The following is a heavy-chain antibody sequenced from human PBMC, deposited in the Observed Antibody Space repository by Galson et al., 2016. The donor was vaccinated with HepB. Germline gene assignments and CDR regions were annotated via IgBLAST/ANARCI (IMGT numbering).Heavy chain of an antibody. Sequence: SLRLSCADSGFTFSDNAMHWVRQAPGKGLEWVALISFDGTEKYYADSVRGRFTISRDNSKNTLYLQMESLRADDTAVYYCARDRGDYVWGSSRLVTAYYYGVDVWGQGTTVTVSS. V-gene: IGHV3-30*04. CDR2: ISFDGTEK. D-gene: IGHD3-16*02. CDR1: GFTFSDNA. CDR3: ARDRGDYVWGSSRLVTAYYYGVDV. J-gene: IGHJ6*02.